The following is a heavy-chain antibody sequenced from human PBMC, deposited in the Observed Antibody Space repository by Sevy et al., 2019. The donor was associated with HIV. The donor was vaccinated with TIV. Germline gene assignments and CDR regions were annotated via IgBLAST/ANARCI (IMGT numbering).Heavy chain of an antibody. Sequence: GGSLRLSCAASGFTFDDYAMHWVRQAPGKGLEWVSGISWNSGSIGYADSVKGRFTISRDNAKNSLYLQMNSLRAEDTALYYCAKDILRSHYDSSGDGWLVYHYGMDVWGQGTTVTVSS. D-gene: IGHD3-22*01. V-gene: IGHV3-9*01. J-gene: IGHJ6*02. CDR3: AKDILRSHYDSSGDGWLVYHYGMDV. CDR2: ISWNSGSI. CDR1: GFTFDDYA.